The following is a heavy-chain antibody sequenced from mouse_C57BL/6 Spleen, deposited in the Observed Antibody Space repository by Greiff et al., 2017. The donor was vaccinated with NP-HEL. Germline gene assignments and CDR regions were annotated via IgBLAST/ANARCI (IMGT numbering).Heavy chain of an antibody. D-gene: IGHD4-1*01. J-gene: IGHJ2*01. CDR1: GYTFTSYW. V-gene: IGHV1-61*01. CDR3: ARVGLGIFDY. CDR2: IYPSDSET. Sequence: QQSCKASGYTFTSYWMDWVKQRPGQGLEWIGNIYPSDSETHYNQKFKDKATLTVDKSSSTAYMQLSSLTSEDSAVYYCARVGLGIFDYWGQGTTLTVSS.